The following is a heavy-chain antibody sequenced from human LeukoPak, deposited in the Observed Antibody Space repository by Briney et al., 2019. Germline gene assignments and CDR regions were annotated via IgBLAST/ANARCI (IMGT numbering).Heavy chain of an antibody. V-gene: IGHV3-23*01. CDR3: AKAASSSWPSYYYGMDV. J-gene: IGHJ6*02. D-gene: IGHD6-13*01. CDR2: ITGSGGNT. CDR1: GFTFRSHA. Sequence: PGGSLRLSCAASGFTFRSHAMSWVRQAPGKGLEWVSVITGSGGNTYYADSVKGRFTISKDNSKNTVYLQMSSLRVDDTAVYYCAKAASSSWPSYYYGMDVWGQGTTVTVSS.